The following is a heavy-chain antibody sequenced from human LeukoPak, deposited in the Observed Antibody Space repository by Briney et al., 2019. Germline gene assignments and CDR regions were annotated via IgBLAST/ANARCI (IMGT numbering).Heavy chain of an antibody. CDR3: ARGVEPLAANTLAY. CDR2: IYSDGNT. D-gene: IGHD1-14*01. J-gene: IGHJ4*02. Sequence: GGSLRLSCAASGFTVITYDMTWVRQAPGKGLECVSVIYSDGNTKYADSVQGRFTIARDNSKNTLYLEMNSLSPDDTAVYYCARGVEPLAANTLAYWGQGTLVTVS. V-gene: IGHV3-53*01. CDR1: GFTVITYD.